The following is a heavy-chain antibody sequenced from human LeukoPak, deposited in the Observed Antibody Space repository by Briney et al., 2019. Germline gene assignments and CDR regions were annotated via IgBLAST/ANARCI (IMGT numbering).Heavy chain of an antibody. CDR1: GFTFSSFG. CDR3: ARDYGSGIDC. D-gene: IGHD3-10*01. CDR2: IWYDGSNK. V-gene: IGHV3-33*01. Sequence: GRSLRLSCAASGFTFSSFGMHWVRQAPGKGLEWVAIIWYDGSNKYYADSVKGRFTISRDNSKNTLDLQMNRLRAEDTAVYYCARDYGSGIDCWGQGTLVTVSS. J-gene: IGHJ4*02.